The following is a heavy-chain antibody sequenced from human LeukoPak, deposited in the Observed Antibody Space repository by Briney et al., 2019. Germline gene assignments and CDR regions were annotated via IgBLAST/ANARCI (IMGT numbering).Heavy chain of an antibody. J-gene: IGHJ4*02. D-gene: IGHD5-12*01. V-gene: IGHV3-11*05. CDR1: GFTFSDYY. CDR3: ARDLTSSSATIDY. CDR2: ISSSSSYA. Sequence: GGSLRLSCAAPGFTFSDYYMSWIRQAPGKGLEWVSYISSSSSYANYADSVKGRFTISRDNAKNSLYLQMNSLRAEDTAVYYCARDLTSSSATIDYWGQGTLVTVSS.